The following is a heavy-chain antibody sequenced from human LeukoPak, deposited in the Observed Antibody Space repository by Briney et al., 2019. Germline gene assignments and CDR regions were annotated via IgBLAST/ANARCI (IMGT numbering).Heavy chain of an antibody. Sequence: GGSLRLSCVVSGITFSGYSMIWVRQAPGKGLEWLSFMTTSGNTIFYAESVKERFTISRDNAKKTLYLQMNSLRDEDTAVYYCARGFVVVPASHDVFDPWGQGTLVTVSS. D-gene: IGHD2-2*01. CDR2: MTTSGNTI. CDR1: GITFSGYS. CDR3: ARGFVVVPASHDVFDP. V-gene: IGHV3-48*02. J-gene: IGHJ5*02.